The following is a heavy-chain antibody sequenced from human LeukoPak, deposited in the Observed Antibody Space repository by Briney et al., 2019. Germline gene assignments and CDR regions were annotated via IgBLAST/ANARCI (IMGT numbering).Heavy chain of an antibody. V-gene: IGHV3-48*04. J-gene: IGHJ4*02. CDR3: AGGTRDSGLK. D-gene: IGHD6-19*01. CDR1: AFTFSTYS. CDR2: ISSSGSAI. Sequence: GGSLRLSCAASAFTFSTYSMNWVRQAPGKGLQWVSYISSSGSAIYYADSVKGRFTISRDNAKSSLYLQMNSLRAEDTAVYYCAGGTRDSGLKWGPGTSVTVSS.